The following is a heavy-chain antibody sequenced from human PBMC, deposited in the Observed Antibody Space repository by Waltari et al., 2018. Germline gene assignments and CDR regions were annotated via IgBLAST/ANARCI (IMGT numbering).Heavy chain of an antibody. J-gene: IGHJ6*02. CDR3: ARVTMVQYGMDV. D-gene: IGHD3-10*01. Sequence: QVQLVQSGAEVKKPGSSVKVSCKASGGTFSSYALSWVRQAPGQGLEWMGRIIPIFGTANDAQKFQGRVTITAEKSTSTAYMELSSLRAEDTAVYYCARVTMVQYGMDVWGQGTTVTVSS. CDR2: IIPIFGTA. V-gene: IGHV1-69*08. CDR1: GGTFSSYA.